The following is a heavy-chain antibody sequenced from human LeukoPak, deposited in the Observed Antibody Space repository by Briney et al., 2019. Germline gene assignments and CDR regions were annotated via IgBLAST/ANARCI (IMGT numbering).Heavy chain of an antibody. V-gene: IGHV3-15*07. CDR1: GFTFSKAW. CDR2: IKRKTDGGTT. D-gene: IGHD4-17*01. Sequence: PGGSLRLSCEASGFTFSKAWMNWVRQAPGKGLEWVGRIKRKTDGGTTDYAAPVKGRFIISRDDSKNTLYLHMNSLKTEDTAVYYCSTDPRFGDYVVRYNWFDPWGPGTLVTVSS. CDR3: STDPRFGDYVVRYNWFDP. J-gene: IGHJ5*02.